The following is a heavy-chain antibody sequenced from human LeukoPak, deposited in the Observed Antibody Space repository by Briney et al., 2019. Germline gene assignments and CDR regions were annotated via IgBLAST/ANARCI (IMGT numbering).Heavy chain of an antibody. D-gene: IGHD2-2*01. CDR2: ISAYNGNT. J-gene: IGHJ3*02. V-gene: IGHV1-18*01. CDR3: ARPQNGIVVVPAASAFDI. Sequence: ASVKVSCKASGYTFTSYGISWVRQAPGQGLEWMGWISAYNGNTNYAQKLQGRVTMTTDTSTSTAYMELRSLRSDDTAVYYCARPQNGIVVVPAASAFDIWGQGTMVTVS. CDR1: GYTFTSYG.